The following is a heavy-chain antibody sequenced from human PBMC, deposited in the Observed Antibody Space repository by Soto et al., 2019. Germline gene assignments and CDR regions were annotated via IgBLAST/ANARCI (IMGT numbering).Heavy chain of an antibody. V-gene: IGHV3-30-3*01. CDR2: ISDDGTNK. D-gene: IGHD4-17*01. J-gene: IGHJ4*02. CDR3: VRRLTTTVTAMGY. Sequence: QVQLEESGGGGVQPGRSLRLSCKGSGFTFSSYAIQWVRQAPGKGLEWVAAISDDGTNKHTADSGKGRFTISRDTSRNKVYLQVNSLRVEDTAGYYCVRRLTTTVTAMGYWGQGTPVTVSS. CDR1: GFTFSSYA.